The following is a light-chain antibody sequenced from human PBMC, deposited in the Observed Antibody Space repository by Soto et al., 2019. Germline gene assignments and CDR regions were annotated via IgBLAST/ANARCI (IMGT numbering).Light chain of an antibody. CDR2: GAT. V-gene: IGKV1-39*01. CDR3: QQSYSTLIT. Sequence: DIEMTQSPSSLSASVGDRVTITCRASQRISSFLNWYQQKRGKAPKLLIQGATALQSGVPLRFSGSGSGTDFSLTISSLQPEDFATYYSQQSYSTLITFGGGTRVEIK. J-gene: IGKJ4*01. CDR1: QRISSF.